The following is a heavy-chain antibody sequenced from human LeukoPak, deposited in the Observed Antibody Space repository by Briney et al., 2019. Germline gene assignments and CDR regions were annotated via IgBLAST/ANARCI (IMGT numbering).Heavy chain of an antibody. CDR2: IIPIFGTA. D-gene: IGHD1-26*01. CDR1: GYTFTDYY. V-gene: IGHV1-69*05. Sequence: GASVKVSCKVSGYTFTDYYMHWVQQAPGQGLEWMGRIIPIFGTANYAQKFQGRVTITTDESTSTAYMELSSLRSEDTAVYYCARDSASGSYSRDAFDIWGQGTMVTVSS. J-gene: IGHJ3*02. CDR3: ARDSASGSYSRDAFDI.